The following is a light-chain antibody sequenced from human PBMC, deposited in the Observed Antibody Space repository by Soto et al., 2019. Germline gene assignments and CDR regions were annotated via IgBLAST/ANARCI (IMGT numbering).Light chain of an antibody. J-gene: IGLJ1*01. CDR1: SSDVGGYNY. CDR2: DVS. Sequence: QSVLTQPASVSGSPGQSITISCTGTSSDVGGYNYVSWYQQHPGKAPKFMIYDVSNRPSGVSNRFSGSKSGNTASLTISGLQAEDEADNDTRTNETCTTRQKVVGTGTKVTVL. CDR3: RTNETCTTRQKV. V-gene: IGLV2-14*01.